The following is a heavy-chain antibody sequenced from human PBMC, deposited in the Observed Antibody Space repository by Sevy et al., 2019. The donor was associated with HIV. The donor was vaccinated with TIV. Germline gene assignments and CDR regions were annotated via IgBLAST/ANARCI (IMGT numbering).Heavy chain of an antibody. D-gene: IGHD1-26*01. CDR1: GFTFSNAW. Sequence: GGSLRLSCVASGFTFSNAWMSWVRQAPGKGLEWVGRIKTKIDDGTAGCAAPMKGRLTISRDDSKITLYMQMNSLKTEDAAVYYCTTERRTSGTYRAFDYWGQGTLVTVSS. J-gene: IGHJ4*02. CDR3: TTERRTSGTYRAFDY. CDR2: IKTKIDDGTA. V-gene: IGHV3-15*05.